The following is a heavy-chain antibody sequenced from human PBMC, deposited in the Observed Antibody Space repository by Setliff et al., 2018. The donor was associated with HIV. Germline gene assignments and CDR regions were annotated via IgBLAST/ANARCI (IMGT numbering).Heavy chain of an antibody. CDR2: INPNSGAT. J-gene: IGHJ6*02. D-gene: IGHD1-26*01. CDR1: GYTFSGYY. Sequence: ASVKVSCKASGYTFSGYYLHWVRRAPGQGLEWMGWINPNSGATNYAQSFQGRVTMTRDTSISTAYMDLSSLTSDDTAVYYCALAIIVSTARWNHWGRGTTVTVSS. V-gene: IGHV1-2*02. CDR3: ALAIIVSTARWNH.